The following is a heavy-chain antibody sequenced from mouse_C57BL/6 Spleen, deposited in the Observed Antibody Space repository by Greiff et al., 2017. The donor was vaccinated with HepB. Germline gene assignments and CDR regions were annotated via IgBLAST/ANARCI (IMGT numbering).Heavy chain of an antibody. CDR2: IDPSDSET. D-gene: IGHD1-1*01. J-gene: IGHJ2*01. CDR1: GYTFTSYW. V-gene: IGHV1-52*01. CDR3: ARRGAYYDGYYFDY. Sequence: QVQLQQSGAELVRPGSSVKLSCKASGYTFTSYWMHWVKQRPIQGLEWIGNIDPSDSETHYNQKFKDKATLTVDKSSSTAYMQLSSLTSEDSAVYYCARRGAYYDGYYFDYGGQGTTLTVSS.